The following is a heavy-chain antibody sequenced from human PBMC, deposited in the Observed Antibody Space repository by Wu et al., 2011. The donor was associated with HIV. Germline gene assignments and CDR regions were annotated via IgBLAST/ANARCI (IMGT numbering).Heavy chain of an antibody. CDR2: IIPIFGTA. V-gene: IGHV1-69*14. J-gene: IGHJ4*02. CDR1: GGTFSSYA. CDR3: ARAEMATNLGDLYY. D-gene: IGHD5-24*01. Sequence: QVQLVQSGAEVKKPRSSVKVSCKVSGGTFSSYAINWVQQAPGQGLEWMGGIIPIFGTANYAQKFQGRVTITADKSTSTAYMGLSSLRSEDTAVYYCARAEMATNLGDLYYWGQGTLVTVSS.